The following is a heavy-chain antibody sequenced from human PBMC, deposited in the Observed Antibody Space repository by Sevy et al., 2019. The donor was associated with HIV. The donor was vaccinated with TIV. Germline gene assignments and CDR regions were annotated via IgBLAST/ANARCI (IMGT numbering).Heavy chain of an antibody. J-gene: IGHJ4*02. V-gene: IGHV3-74*01. CDR1: GFTFSSYW. CDR3: ARRSQDSSGYYYFDY. D-gene: IGHD3-22*01. CDR2: INSDGSTT. Sequence: GSLRLSCAASGFTFSSYWMHWVRQAPGKGLVWVSRINSDGSTTSYADSVKGRFTISRDNAKNTLYLQMNSLRAEDTAVYYCARRSQDSSGYYYFDYWGQGTLVTVSS.